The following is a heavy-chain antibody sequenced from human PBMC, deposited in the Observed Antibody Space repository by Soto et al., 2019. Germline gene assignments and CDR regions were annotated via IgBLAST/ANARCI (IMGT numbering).Heavy chain of an antibody. CDR2: IIPILGIA. CDR3: ARDDWATRVRGDIDYFEY. V-gene: IGHV1-69*04. J-gene: IGHJ4*02. Sequence: ASVKVSCKASGGTFSSYTISWVRQAPGQGLEGVGRIIPILGIANYAQKFQGRVTITADKSTSTAYMELSSLRSEDTAVYYCARDDWATRVRGDIDYFEYWGQGTLVTVSS. CDR1: GGTFSSYT. D-gene: IGHD3-10*01.